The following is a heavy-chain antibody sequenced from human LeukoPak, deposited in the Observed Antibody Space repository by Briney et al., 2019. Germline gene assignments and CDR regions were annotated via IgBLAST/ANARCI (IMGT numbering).Heavy chain of an antibody. CDR2: IKSKTDGGTR. CDR1: GFTFSNAW. D-gene: IGHD3-10*01. V-gene: IGHV3-15*01. CDR3: TTDYYGSGSYPDAFDI. Sequence: PGGSLRLSCAASGFTFSNAWMSGVRQAPGKGLEGVGRIKSKTDGGTRDYAAPVKGRFTISRDDSKNTLYLHMNSLNTEDTAVYYCTTDYYGSGSYPDAFDIWGRGTMVTVSS. J-gene: IGHJ3*02.